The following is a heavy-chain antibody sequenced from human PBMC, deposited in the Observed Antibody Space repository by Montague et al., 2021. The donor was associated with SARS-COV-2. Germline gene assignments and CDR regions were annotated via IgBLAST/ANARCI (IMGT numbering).Heavy chain of an antibody. D-gene: IGHD6-13*01. CDR1: GFTFSSYA. CDR2: ISGSGGST. Sequence: SLRLSCAASGFTFSSYAMSWVRQAPGKGLEWVSAISGSGGSTYYADSVKGRFTISRDSSKNTLYLQMNSLRAEDTAVYYCAKVGSSWYHGYYYGMDVWGQGTTVTVSS. J-gene: IGHJ6*02. V-gene: IGHV3-23*01. CDR3: AKVGSSWYHGYYYGMDV.